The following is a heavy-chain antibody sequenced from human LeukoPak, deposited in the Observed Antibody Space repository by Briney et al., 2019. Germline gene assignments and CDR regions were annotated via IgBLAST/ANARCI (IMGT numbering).Heavy chain of an antibody. CDR2: IYYSGST. D-gene: IGHD5-18*01. Sequence: SETLSLTCAVYGGSFSGYYWSWIRQPPGKGLEWIGYIYYSGSTNYNPSLKSRVTISVDTSKNQFSLKLSSVTAADTAVYYCARAPYSYGHAHFDYWGQGTLVTVSS. V-gene: IGHV4-59*01. CDR3: ARAPYSYGHAHFDY. CDR1: GGSFSGYY. J-gene: IGHJ4*02.